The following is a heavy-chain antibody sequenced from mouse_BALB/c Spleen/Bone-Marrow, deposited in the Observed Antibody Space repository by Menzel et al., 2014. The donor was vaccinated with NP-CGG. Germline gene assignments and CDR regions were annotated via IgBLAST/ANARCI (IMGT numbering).Heavy chain of an antibody. V-gene: IGHV4-1*02. J-gene: IGHJ1*01. CDR2: INPDSSTI. CDR1: GFDFSRYW. Sequence: ELKLMDSGGGLVHPGGSLKLSCAASGFDFSRYWMSWVRQAPGKGLEWIGEINPDSSTINYTPSLKDKLIISRDNAKNTLYLQMSKVRSEDTALYYRARLYYYGILFVWCAGTTVTIYS. CDR3: ARLYYYGILFV. D-gene: IGHD1-1*01.